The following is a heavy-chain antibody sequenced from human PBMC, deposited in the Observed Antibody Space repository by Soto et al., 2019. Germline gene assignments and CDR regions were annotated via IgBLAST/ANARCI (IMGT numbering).Heavy chain of an antibody. CDR2: IYYSGST. D-gene: IGHD6-19*01. V-gene: IGHV4-59*08. CDR3: RRSSRYSTDV. J-gene: IGHJ6*02. CDR1: GGPISSYY. Sequence: PSETLSLTCTVSGGPISSYYWSWIRQPPGKGLEWIGYIYYSGSTNYNPSLKSRVTISVDTSKNQFSLNLISVTAADTAVYYCRRSSRYSTDVWGQGITVTVSS.